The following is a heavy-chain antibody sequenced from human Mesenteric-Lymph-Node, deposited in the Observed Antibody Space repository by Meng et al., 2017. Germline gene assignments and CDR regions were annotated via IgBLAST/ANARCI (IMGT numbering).Heavy chain of an antibody. D-gene: IGHD6-6*01. CDR2: ISAYNGNT. CDR1: GYTFTSYG. V-gene: IGHV1-18*01. J-gene: IGHJ4*02. CDR3: ARDARRQLVTPMFFDY. Sequence: QIQLGDAGGEVRNHGASGKVSCKASGYTFTSYGISWVRQAPGQGLEWMGWISAYNGNTNYAQKLQGRVTMTTDTSTSTAYMELRSLRSDDTAVYYCARDARRQLVTPMFFDYWGQGTLVTVSS.